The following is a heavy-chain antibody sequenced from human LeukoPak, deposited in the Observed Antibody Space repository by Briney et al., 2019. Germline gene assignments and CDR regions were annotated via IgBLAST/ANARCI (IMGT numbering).Heavy chain of an antibody. V-gene: IGHV1-3*01. CDR3: ARDIHSYYGSGSYPEGMDV. J-gene: IGHJ6*02. CDR2: INAGNGNT. Sequence: PAASVKVSCKASGYTFTSYAMHWVRQAPGQRLEWMGWINAGNGNTKYSQKFQGRVTITRDTSASTAYMELSSLRSEDTAVYYCARDIHSYYGSGSYPEGMDVWGQGTTVTVSS. D-gene: IGHD3-10*01. CDR1: GYTFTSYA.